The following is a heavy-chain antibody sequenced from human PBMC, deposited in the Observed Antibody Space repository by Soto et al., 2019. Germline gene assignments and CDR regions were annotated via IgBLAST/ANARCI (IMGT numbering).Heavy chain of an antibody. CDR3: ARLVVAATLGYFDY. CDR2: IYYSGST. V-gene: IGHV4-59*08. CDR1: GGSISSYY. Sequence: QVQLQESGPGLVKPSETLSLTCTVSGGSISSYYWSWIRQPPGKGLEWIGYIYYSGSTNYNPSLKSRVTISVDTSKNQFSLKLSSVTAADTAVYYCARLVVAATLGYFDYWGQGTLVTVSS. J-gene: IGHJ4*02. D-gene: IGHD2-15*01.